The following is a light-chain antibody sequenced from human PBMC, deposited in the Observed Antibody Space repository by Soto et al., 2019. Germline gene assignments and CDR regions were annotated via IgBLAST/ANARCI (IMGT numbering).Light chain of an antibody. Sequence: EIVLTQSPATLSSSQGARATLSCRASQSVTTYLAWYQQRPGQAPRLLIYDTSSRATGIPSRFSGSGSGTDFTLTISSRVPEDFAVYYCQQHDTVGPVT. J-gene: IGKJ3*01. CDR2: DTS. V-gene: IGKV3-11*01. CDR1: QSVTTY. CDR3: QQHDT.